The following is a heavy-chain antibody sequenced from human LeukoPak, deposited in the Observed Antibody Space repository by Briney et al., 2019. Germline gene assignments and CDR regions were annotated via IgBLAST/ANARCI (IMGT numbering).Heavy chain of an antibody. CDR1: GFTFSDYY. Sequence: GGSLRLSCAASGFTFSDYYMSWIRQAPGKGLEWVANIKQDGSEKNYVDSVKGRFTISRDNAKNSLYLQMNSLRAEDTAVYYCASEGEFGYGYFYWGQGTLVTVSS. D-gene: IGHD5-18*01. CDR3: ASEGEFGYGYFY. V-gene: IGHV3-7*01. J-gene: IGHJ4*02. CDR2: IKQDGSEK.